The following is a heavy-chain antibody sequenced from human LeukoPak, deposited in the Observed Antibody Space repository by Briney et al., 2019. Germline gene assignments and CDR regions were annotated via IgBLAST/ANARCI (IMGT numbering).Heavy chain of an antibody. CDR3: ARDAEFLPGHEVDY. CDR2: IYPRDGST. D-gene: IGHD2/OR15-2a*01. CDR1: GYTFTSNY. Sequence: ASVKVSCKASGYTFTSNYIHWVRQAPGQGLEWMGMIYPRDGSTSYAQKLQGRVTMTTDTSTSTAYMELRSLRSDDTAVYYCARDAEFLPGHEVDYWGQGTLVTVSS. J-gene: IGHJ4*02. V-gene: IGHV1-46*01.